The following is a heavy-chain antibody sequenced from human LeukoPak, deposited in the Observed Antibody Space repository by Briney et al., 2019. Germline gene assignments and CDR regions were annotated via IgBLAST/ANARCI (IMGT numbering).Heavy chain of an antibody. CDR2: INPNSGGT. CDR1: GYTFTGYY. D-gene: IGHD6-13*01. CDR3: ARGAAAGPRVYYYYYYYMDV. V-gene: IGHV1-2*02. Sequence: ASVKVSCKASGYTFTGYYMHWVRQAPGQGLEWMGWINPNSGGTNYAQKLQGRVTMTTDTSTSTAYMELRSLRSDDTAVYYCARGAAAGPRVYYYYYYYMDVWGKGTTVTISS. J-gene: IGHJ6*03.